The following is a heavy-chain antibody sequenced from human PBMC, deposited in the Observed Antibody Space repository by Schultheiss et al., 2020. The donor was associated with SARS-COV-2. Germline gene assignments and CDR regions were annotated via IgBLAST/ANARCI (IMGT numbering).Heavy chain of an antibody. CDR3: ASGVYRFLEWQERDY. CDR1: GGSISRYY. V-gene: IGHV4-4*09. D-gene: IGHD3-3*01. J-gene: IGHJ4*02. Sequence: SQTLSLTCAVYGGSISRYYWSWIRQPPGKGLEWIGYLYNSGSTNYNPSLKSRVTISVDTSKHQFSLRLRSATAADTAVYYCASGVYRFLEWQERDYWGQGTLVTVSS. CDR2: LYNSGST.